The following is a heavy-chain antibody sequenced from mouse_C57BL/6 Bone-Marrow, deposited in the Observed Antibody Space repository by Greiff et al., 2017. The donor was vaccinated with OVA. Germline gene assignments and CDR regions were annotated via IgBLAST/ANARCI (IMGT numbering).Heavy chain of an antibody. V-gene: IGHV1-72*01. CDR3: ARGITTVVAPYFDY. CDR2: IDPNSGGT. D-gene: IGHD1-1*01. CDR1: GYTFTSYW. Sequence: QVQLQQSGAELVKPGASVKLSCKASGYTFTSYWMHWVKQRPGRGLEWIGRIDPNSGGTKYNEKFKSKATLTVDKPSSTAYMQLSSLTSEDSAVYYGARGITTVVAPYFDYWGQGTTLTVSS. J-gene: IGHJ2*01.